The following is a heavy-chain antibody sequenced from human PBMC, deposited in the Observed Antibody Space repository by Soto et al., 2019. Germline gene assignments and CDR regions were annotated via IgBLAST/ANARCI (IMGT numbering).Heavy chain of an antibody. CDR3: ARARALGYCSSSSYYQDY. J-gene: IGHJ4*02. D-gene: IGHD2-2*01. Sequence: SETLSLTCTVSGGSISSYYWSWIRQPPGKGLEWIGYIYYSGSTNYNPSLKSRVTISVDTSKNQFSLKLSSVTAADTAVYYCARARALGYCSSSSYYQDYWGQGTPVTVSS. V-gene: IGHV4-59*12. CDR2: IYYSGST. CDR1: GGSISSYY.